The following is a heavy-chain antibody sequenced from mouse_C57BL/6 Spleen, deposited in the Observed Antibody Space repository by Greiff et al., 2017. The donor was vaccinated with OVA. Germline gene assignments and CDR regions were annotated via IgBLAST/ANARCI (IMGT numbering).Heavy chain of an antibody. Sequence: VQLQQSGAELVRPGASVTLSCKASGYTFTDYEMHWVKQTPVHGLEWIGAIDPETGGTAYNQKFKGKAILTADKSSSTAYMELRSLTSEDSAVYYCNPYYGNYKGYFDVWGTGTTVTVSS. J-gene: IGHJ1*03. D-gene: IGHD2-10*01. V-gene: IGHV1-15*01. CDR2: IDPETGGT. CDR1: GYTFTDYE. CDR3: NPYYGNYKGYFDV.